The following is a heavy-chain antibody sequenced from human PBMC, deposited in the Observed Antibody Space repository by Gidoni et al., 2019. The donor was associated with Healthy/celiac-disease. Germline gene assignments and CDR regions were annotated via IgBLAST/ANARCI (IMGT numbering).Heavy chain of an antibody. V-gene: IGHV4-34*01. CDR2: INHSGST. CDR3: ARINSSGYYPKVYYGMDV. J-gene: IGHJ6*02. D-gene: IGHD3-22*01. CDR1: GGSFSGYY. Sequence: QVQLQQWGAGLLKPSETLSLTCAVYGGSFSGYYWSWIRQPPGKGLEWIGEINHSGSTNYNPSLKSRVTISVDTSKNQFSLKLSSVTAADTAVYYCARINSSGYYPKVYYGMDVWGQGTTVTVSS.